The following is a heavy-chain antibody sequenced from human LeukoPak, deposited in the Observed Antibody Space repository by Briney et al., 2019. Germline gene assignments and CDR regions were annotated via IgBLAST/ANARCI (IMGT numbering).Heavy chain of an antibody. D-gene: IGHD1-26*01. Sequence: PSETLSLTCAVYGGSFSGYYWSWIRQPPGKGLEWIGEINHSGRTNYNPSLKSRVTISVDTSKNQFSLKLSSVTAADTAVYYCARGPRGSGRNSFSWFDPWGQGTLVTVSS. CDR1: GGSFSGYY. CDR3: ARGPRGSGRNSFSWFDP. CDR2: INHSGRT. V-gene: IGHV4-34*01. J-gene: IGHJ5*02.